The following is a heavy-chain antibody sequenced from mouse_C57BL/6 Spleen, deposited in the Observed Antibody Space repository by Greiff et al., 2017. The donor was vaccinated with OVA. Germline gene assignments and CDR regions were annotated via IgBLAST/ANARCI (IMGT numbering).Heavy chain of an antibody. CDR1: GYTFTEYT. Sequence: VQLQESGAELVKPGASVKLSCKASGYTFTEYTIHWVKQRSGQGLEWIGWFYPGSGSIKYNEKFKDKATLTADKSSSTVYMELSRLTSEDSAIYYCARHEALVTTKGGLDYWGQGTTLTVSS. J-gene: IGHJ2*01. CDR3: ARHEALVTTKGGLDY. D-gene: IGHD2-12*01. CDR2: FYPGSGSI. V-gene: IGHV1-62-2*01.